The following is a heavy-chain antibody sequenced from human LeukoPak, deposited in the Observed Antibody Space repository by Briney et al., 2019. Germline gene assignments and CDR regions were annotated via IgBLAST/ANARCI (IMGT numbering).Heavy chain of an antibody. Sequence: PSETLSLTCAVSGGSISSSNWWSWVRQPPGKGLEWIGEIYHSGSTNYNPSLKSRVTISVDKSKNQFSLKLSSVTAADTAVYYCARALGDYGRNWFDPWGQGTLVIVSS. D-gene: IGHD4/OR15-4a*01. CDR1: GGSISSSNW. V-gene: IGHV4-4*02. CDR3: ARALGDYGRNWFDP. CDR2: IYHSGST. J-gene: IGHJ5*02.